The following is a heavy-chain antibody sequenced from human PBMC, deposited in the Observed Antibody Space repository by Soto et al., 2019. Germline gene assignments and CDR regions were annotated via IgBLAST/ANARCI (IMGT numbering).Heavy chain of an antibody. CDR1: GGTFSSYA. Sequence: GASVKVSCKASGGTFSSYAISWVRQAPGQGLEWMGGIIPIFGTANYAQKFQGRVTITADESTSTAYMELSSLRSEDTAVYYCASNAYYDFWSGYYSYNWFDPWGQGTLVTVSS. D-gene: IGHD3-3*01. V-gene: IGHV1-69*13. CDR2: IIPIFGTA. CDR3: ASNAYYDFWSGYYSYNWFDP. J-gene: IGHJ5*02.